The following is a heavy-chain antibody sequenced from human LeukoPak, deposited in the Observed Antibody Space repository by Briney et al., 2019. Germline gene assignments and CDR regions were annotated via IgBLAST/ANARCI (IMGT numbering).Heavy chain of an antibody. V-gene: IGHV4-30-4*08. J-gene: IGHJ4*02. CDR2: IYYSGST. CDR3: ARAEVMITFGGHPQPTNLDY. Sequence: SQTLSLTCTVSGGSISSGDYYWSWIRQPPGKGLEWIVYIYYSGSTYYNPSLKSRVTISVDTSKNQFSLKLSSVTAADTAVYYCARAEVMITFGGHPQPTNLDYWGQGTLVTVSS. CDR1: GGSISSGDYY. D-gene: IGHD3-16*01.